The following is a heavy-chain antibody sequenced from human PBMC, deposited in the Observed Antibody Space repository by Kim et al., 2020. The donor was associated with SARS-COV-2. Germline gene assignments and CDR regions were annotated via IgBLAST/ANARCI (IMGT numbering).Heavy chain of an antibody. CDR2: INHSGST. D-gene: IGHD3-22*01. J-gene: IGHJ6*02. CDR3: AAYYYDSSGYHYYYYGMDV. Sequence: SETLSLTCAVYGGSFSGYYWSWIRQPPGKGLEWIGEINHSGSTNYNPSLKSRVTISVDTSKNQFSLKLSSVTAADTAVYYCAAYYYDSSGYHYYYYGMDVWGQGTTVTVSS. V-gene: IGHV4-34*01. CDR1: GGSFSGYY.